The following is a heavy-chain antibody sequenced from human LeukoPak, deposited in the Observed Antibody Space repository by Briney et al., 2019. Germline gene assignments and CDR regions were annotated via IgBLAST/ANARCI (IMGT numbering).Heavy chain of an antibody. CDR3: TCSKGWLQTYYFDY. CDR2: IRSKAYGETT. J-gene: IGHJ4*02. Sequence: AGGSLRLSCTASGFTFGDYAMTWVRQAPGKGLEWVGFIRSKAYGETTEYAASVKGRFTISRDDSKSIAYLQMNSLKTEDTAAYYCTCSKGWLQTYYFDYWGQGALVTVSS. CDR1: GFTFGDYA. V-gene: IGHV3-49*04. D-gene: IGHD5-24*01.